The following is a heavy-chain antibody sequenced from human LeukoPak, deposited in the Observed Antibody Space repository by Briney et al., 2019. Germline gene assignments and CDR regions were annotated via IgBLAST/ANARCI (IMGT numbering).Heavy chain of an antibody. CDR1: GFTFSRYG. D-gene: IGHD3-22*01. J-gene: IGHJ4*02. CDR3: ARDFGFSPSSGYSFDY. V-gene: IGHV3-33*01. Sequence: GGSLRLSCAASGFTFSRYGMHWVRQAPGKGLEWVAIIWYDGSNRQYVDSVKGRFTISRDNSKNTLYLQMNSLRADDTAVYYCARDFGFSPSSGYSFDYWGQGTLVTVSS. CDR2: IWYDGSNR.